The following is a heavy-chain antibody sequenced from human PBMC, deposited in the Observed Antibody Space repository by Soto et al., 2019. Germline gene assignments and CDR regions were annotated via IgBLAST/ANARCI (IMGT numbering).Heavy chain of an antibody. D-gene: IGHD6-13*01. Sequence: EVQLVESGGGLVQPGGSLRLSCAAFGFTFSSYSMNWVRQAPGKGLEWISYITSSSTTISYADSVKGRFTISRDNAKNSLYLQMNSLRAEDTAVYYCAKWSGYSSTWPFDYWGQGTLVTVSS. J-gene: IGHJ4*02. CDR1: GFTFSSYS. V-gene: IGHV3-48*01. CDR3: AKWSGYSSTWPFDY. CDR2: ITSSSTTI.